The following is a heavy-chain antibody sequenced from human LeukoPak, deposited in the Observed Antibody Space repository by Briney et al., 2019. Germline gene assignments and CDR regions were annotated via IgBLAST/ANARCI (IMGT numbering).Heavy chain of an antibody. CDR3: ARDSIPDFYCSSTSCPRWFDP. Sequence: SETLSLTCTVSGGSISSYYWSWIRQPPGKGLEWIGYIYYSGSTNYNPSLKSRVTISVDTSKNQSSLKLSSVTAADTAVYYCARDSIPDFYCSSTSCPRWFDPWGQGTLVTVSS. CDR1: GGSISSYY. V-gene: IGHV4-59*01. J-gene: IGHJ5*02. CDR2: IYYSGST. D-gene: IGHD2-2*01.